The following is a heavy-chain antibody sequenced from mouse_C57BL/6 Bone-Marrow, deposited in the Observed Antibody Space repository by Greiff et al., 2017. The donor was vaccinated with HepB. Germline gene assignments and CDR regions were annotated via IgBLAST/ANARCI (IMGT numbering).Heavy chain of an antibody. V-gene: IGHV1-64*01. CDR3: ATITTVVADAY. J-gene: IGHJ3*01. D-gene: IGHD1-1*01. CDR2: IHPNSGST. Sequence: QVHVKQPGAELVKPGASVKLSCKASGYTFTSYWMHWVKQRPGQGLEWIGMIHPNSGSTNYNEKFKSKATLTVDKSSSTAYMQLSSLTSEDSAVYYCATITTVVADAYWGQGTLVTVSA. CDR1: GYTFTSYW.